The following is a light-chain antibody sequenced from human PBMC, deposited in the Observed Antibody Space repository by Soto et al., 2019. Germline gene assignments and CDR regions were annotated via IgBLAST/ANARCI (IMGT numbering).Light chain of an antibody. CDR1: SSDVGGYKY. Sequence: QSALTQPPSASGSPGQTVTISCTGTSSDVGGYKYVSWYQQHPGKAPKLMIFEVNKRPSGVPDRFSGSKSGNTASLTVCGLQAEDEADYYCSSYAGINNLGVFGTGTKLTV. V-gene: IGLV2-8*01. CDR3: SSYAGINNLGV. J-gene: IGLJ1*01. CDR2: EVN.